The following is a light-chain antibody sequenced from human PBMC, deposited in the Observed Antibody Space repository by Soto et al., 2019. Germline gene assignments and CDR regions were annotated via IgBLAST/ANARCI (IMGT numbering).Light chain of an antibody. V-gene: IGLV2-14*01. Sequence: QSVLTQPRSVSGSPRQSITISCTGTTSDVGTYDYVSWYQHQPGKAPKVMIYEVSNRPSGVSDRFSGSKSGNTASLTISGLQAEDEADYYCSSYVGATTRVFGTGTKVTVL. CDR2: EVS. J-gene: IGLJ1*01. CDR1: TSDVGTYDY. CDR3: SSYVGATTRV.